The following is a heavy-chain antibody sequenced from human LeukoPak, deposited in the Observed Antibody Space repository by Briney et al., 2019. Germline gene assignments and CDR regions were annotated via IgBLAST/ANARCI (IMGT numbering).Heavy chain of an antibody. CDR1: GFTFSSYW. D-gene: IGHD5-12*01. Sequence: GGSLRLSCAASGFTFSSYWMSWVRQAPGKGLEWVANIKQDGSEKNYVDSVKGRFTISRDNAKNSLDLQMNSLRAEDTAVYYCARAGGYASSWAYWGQGTLVTVST. J-gene: IGHJ4*02. CDR3: ARAGGYASSWAY. V-gene: IGHV3-7*01. CDR2: IKQDGSEK.